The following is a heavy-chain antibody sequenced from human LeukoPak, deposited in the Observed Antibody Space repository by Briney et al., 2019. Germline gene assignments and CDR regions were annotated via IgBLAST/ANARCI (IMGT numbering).Heavy chain of an antibody. J-gene: IGHJ6*03. CDR2: IYSGGST. V-gene: IGHV3-66*02. D-gene: IGHD6-13*01. CDR1: EFSVGSNY. Sequence: PGGSLRLSCAASEFSVGSNYMTWVRQAPGQGLEWVPLIYSGGSTYYADSVKGRFTISRDNSKNPLYVQMNSLRAEDTAVYYCAKEGYSRGYYSYYYMAVWGKGTTVTVSS. CDR3: AKEGYSRGYYSYYYMAV.